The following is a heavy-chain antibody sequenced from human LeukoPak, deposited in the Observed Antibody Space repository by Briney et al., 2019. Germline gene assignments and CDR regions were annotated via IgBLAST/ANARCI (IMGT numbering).Heavy chain of an antibody. V-gene: IGHV4-59*01. Sequence: PSETLSLTCTFSGGSISSYYWSWIRQPPGKGLEWIGYIYYSGCTNYNPSLKSRVTISVDTSKNQFSLKLSSVTAADTAVYYCAGFGVVNPFDYWGQGTLVTVSS. CDR3: AGFGVVNPFDY. CDR2: IYYSGCT. D-gene: IGHD3-3*01. J-gene: IGHJ4*02. CDR1: GGSISSYY.